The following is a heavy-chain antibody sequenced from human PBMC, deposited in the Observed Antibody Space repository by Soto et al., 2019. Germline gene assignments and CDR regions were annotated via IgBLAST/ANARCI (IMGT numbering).Heavy chain of an antibody. CDR3: ARGFIPSPSYFDL. Sequence: EVQLVESGVGLVQPGGSLRLSCAASGFTFSSYSMNWVRQAPGKGLEWVSYISSSSSTIYYADSVKGRFTISRDNAKNSLYLQMNSLRAEDTAVYYCARGFIPSPSYFDLWGRGTLVTVSS. D-gene: IGHD3-16*02. CDR2: ISSSSSTI. CDR1: GFTFSSYS. V-gene: IGHV3-48*01. J-gene: IGHJ2*01.